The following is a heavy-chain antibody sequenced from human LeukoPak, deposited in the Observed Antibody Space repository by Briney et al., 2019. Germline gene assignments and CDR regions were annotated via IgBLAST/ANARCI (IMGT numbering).Heavy chain of an antibody. V-gene: IGHV4-4*07. CDR2: IYTSGST. D-gene: IGHD3-22*01. CDR3: ARAEYYHSSGYVDAFDI. J-gene: IGHJ3*02. CDR1: GGSISSYY. Sequence: PSETLSLTCTVSGGSISSYYWSWIRQPAGKGLEWIGRIYTSGSTNYNPSLKSRVTMSVDTSKNQFSLKLSSVTAADTAVYYCARAEYYHSSGYVDAFDIWGQGTMVTVSS.